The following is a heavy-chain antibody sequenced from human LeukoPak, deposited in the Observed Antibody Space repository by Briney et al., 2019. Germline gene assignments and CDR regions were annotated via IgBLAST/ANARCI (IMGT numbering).Heavy chain of an antibody. Sequence: SSETLSLTCTVSGGSISSYYWSWIRQPPGKGLEWIGYIYYSGSPNYNPSLKSRVTISVDTPKNQFSLKLSSVTAADTAVYYCAREALNAYDSSGYYAWGQGTLVTVSS. V-gene: IGHV4-59*01. CDR3: AREALNAYDSSGYYA. D-gene: IGHD3-22*01. CDR2: IYYSGSP. J-gene: IGHJ4*02. CDR1: GGSISSYY.